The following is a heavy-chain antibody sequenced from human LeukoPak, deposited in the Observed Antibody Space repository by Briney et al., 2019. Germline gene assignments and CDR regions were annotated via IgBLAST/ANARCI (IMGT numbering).Heavy chain of an antibody. J-gene: IGHJ4*02. V-gene: IGHV1-46*01. Sequence: ASVKVSCKASGYTSTSYYMDWVRQAPGQVLEWMGIINPSGGSTSYAQKFQGRVTMTRDTSTSTVYMELSSLRSDDTAVYYCARGELLVNFDHWGQGTLVTVSS. CDR2: INPSGGST. D-gene: IGHD6-13*01. CDR1: GYTSTSYY. CDR3: ARGELLVNFDH.